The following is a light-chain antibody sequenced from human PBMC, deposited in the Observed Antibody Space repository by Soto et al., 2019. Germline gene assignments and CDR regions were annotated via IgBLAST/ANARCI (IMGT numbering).Light chain of an antibody. CDR2: EAS. V-gene: IGKV1-9*01. Sequence: IQLTQSPSSLSASVGDRVTITFRASQGISSHLAWYQQKPGKAPKLLMYEASTLQSGVPSRFSGSRSGTDFTLAIRSLQPEDFATYYCQQLNSYPLTFGQGTRLEI. J-gene: IGKJ5*01. CDR1: QGISSH. CDR3: QQLNSYPLT.